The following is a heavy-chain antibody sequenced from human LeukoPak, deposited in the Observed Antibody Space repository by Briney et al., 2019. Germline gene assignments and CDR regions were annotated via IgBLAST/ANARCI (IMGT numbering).Heavy chain of an antibody. CDR1: GGTFSSYA. CDR3: ARDLAMRVRGVIGY. V-gene: IGHV1-69*13. D-gene: IGHD3-10*01. CDR2: IIPIFGTA. Sequence: SVKVSCKASGGTFSSYAISWVRQAPGQGLEWMGGIIPIFGTANYAQKFQGRVTITADESTSTAYMELRSLRSDDTAVYYCARDLAMRVRGVIGYWGQGTLVTVSS. J-gene: IGHJ4*02.